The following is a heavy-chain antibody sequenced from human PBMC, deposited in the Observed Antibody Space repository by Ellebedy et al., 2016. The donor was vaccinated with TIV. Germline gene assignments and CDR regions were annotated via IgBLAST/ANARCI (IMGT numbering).Heavy chain of an antibody. J-gene: IGHJ4*02. V-gene: IGHV3-30-3*01. CDR3: ASTVDDYGDSAPGF. CDR1: GFTFSSYA. D-gene: IGHD4-17*01. CDR2: ISYDGSNK. Sequence: GESLKISXAASGFTFSSYAMHWVRQAPGKGLEWVAVISYDGSNKYYADSVKGRFTISRDNSKNTLYLQMNSLRAEDTAVYYCASTVDDYGDSAPGFWGQGTLVTVSS.